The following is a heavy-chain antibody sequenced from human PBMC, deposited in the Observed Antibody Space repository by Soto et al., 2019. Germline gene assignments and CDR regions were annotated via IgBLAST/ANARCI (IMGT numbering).Heavy chain of an antibody. CDR1: GFTSGDYA. CDR2: IRSKAYGGTT. V-gene: IGHV3-49*03. D-gene: IGHD6-13*01. Sequence: GGSLRLSCTASGFTSGDYAMSWFRQAPGKGLEWVGFIRSKAYGGTTEYAASVKGRFTISRDDSKSIAYLQMNSLKTEDTAVYYCTRYSSSWDENLWNAFDIWGQGTMVTVSS. J-gene: IGHJ3*02. CDR3: TRYSSSWDENLWNAFDI.